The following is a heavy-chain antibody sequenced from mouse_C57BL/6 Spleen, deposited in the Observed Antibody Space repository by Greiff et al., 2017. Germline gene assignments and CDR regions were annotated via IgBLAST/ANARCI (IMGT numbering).Heavy chain of an antibody. CDR1: GYSFTDYN. D-gene: IGHD1-1*01. Sequence: VQLQQSGPELVKPGASVKISCKASGYSFTDYNMNWVKQSNGKSLEWIGGINPNYGTTSYNQKFKGKATLTVDQSSSTAYMQLTSLTSEDSAVYYCARRVGSSMYYFDYWGQGTTLTVSS. CDR2: INPNYGTT. CDR3: ARRVGSSMYYFDY. J-gene: IGHJ2*01. V-gene: IGHV1-39*01.